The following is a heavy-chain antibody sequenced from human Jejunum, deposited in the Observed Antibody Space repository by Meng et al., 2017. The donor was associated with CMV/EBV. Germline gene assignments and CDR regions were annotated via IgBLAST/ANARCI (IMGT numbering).Heavy chain of an antibody. D-gene: IGHD3-10*01. Sequence: SCAASGFTFSTCWMTWVRQAPGKGLEWVANIKQDGSEKYYVDSVKGRFTISRDNAKNSLFLQMNSLRAEDTAMYYCARNARGSGYWGQGTLVTVSS. CDR3: ARNARGSGY. V-gene: IGHV3-7*01. J-gene: IGHJ4*02. CDR2: IKQDGSEK. CDR1: GFTFSTCW.